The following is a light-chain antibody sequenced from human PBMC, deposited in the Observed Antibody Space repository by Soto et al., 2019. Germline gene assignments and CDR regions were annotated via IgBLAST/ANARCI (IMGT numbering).Light chain of an antibody. J-gene: IGLJ2*01. CDR3: VSYTTSSTLGV. CDR1: SSDVGNYIF. CDR2: DIN. Sequence: QSALTQPASVSGSPGQSITISCTGTSSDVGNYIFVSWYRQHPGKAPKLMIYDINNRPSGVSNRFSGSKSGNTASLTISGLQAEDEADYYCVSYTTSSTLGVFGGGTKLTVL. V-gene: IGLV2-14*01.